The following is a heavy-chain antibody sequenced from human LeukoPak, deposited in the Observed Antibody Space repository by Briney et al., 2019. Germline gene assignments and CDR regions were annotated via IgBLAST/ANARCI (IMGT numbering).Heavy chain of an antibody. CDR2: IKSKTDGGTT. D-gene: IGHD3-3*01. Sequence: GGSLRLSCAASGFTFSNAWMSWVRQAPGKGLGWVGRIKSKTDGGTTDYAAPVKGRFTISRDDSKNTLYLQMNSLKTEDTAVYYCTTDRATYYDFWSGPRWGQGTLVTVSS. V-gene: IGHV3-15*01. J-gene: IGHJ4*02. CDR1: GFTFSNAW. CDR3: TTDRATYYDFWSGPR.